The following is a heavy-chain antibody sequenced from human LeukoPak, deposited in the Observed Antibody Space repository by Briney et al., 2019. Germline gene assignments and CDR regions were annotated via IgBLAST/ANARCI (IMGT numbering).Heavy chain of an antibody. J-gene: IGHJ4*02. Sequence: SSETLSLTCTVSGGSISSYYWSWIRQPPGKGLEWIGYIYYSGSTNYNPSLKSRVTISVDTSKNQFSLKLSSVTAADTAVYYCARSQGDCTNGVCFFDYWGQGTLVTVSS. D-gene: IGHD2-8*01. CDR3: ARSQGDCTNGVCFFDY. V-gene: IGHV4-59*01. CDR1: GGSISSYY. CDR2: IYYSGST.